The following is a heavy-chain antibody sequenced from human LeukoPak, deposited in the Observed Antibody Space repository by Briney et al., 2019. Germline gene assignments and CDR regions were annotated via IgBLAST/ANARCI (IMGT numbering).Heavy chain of an antibody. CDR1: GYTFTKNW. J-gene: IGHJ4*02. CDR2: IYPGDSDT. V-gene: IGHV5-51*01. CDR3: ARLTAAAGIDY. D-gene: IGHD6-13*01. Sequence: GESLQISCKGSGYTFTKNWIVWVRQMPGKGVEWMGIIYPGDSDTRYSPSFQGQVTISADKYISTAYLQWSSLKASDTAMYYCARLTAAAGIDYWGQGTLVTVSS.